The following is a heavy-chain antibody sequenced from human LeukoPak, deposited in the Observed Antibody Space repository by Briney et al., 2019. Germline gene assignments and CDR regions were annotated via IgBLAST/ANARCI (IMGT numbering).Heavy chain of an antibody. CDR1: GFTFSSYA. J-gene: IGHJ6*03. CDR3: ARDPQIYYYYYYMDV. V-gene: IGHV3-30*04. Sequence: LAGGSLRLSCAASGFTFSSYAMHWVRQAPGKGLEWVAVISYDGSNKYYADSVKGRFTISRDNSKNTLYLQMNSLRAEDTAVYYCARDPQIYYYYYYMDVWGKGTTVTVSS. CDR2: ISYDGSNK.